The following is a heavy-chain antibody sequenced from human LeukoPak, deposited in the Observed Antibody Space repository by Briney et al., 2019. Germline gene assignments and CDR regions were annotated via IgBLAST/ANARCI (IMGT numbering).Heavy chain of an antibody. V-gene: IGHV4-34*01. J-gene: IGHJ4*02. Sequence: SETLSLTCAVYGGSFSGYYWSWIRQPPGKGLEWIGEINHSGSTNYNPSLKSRVTISVDTSKNQFSLKLSSVTAADTAVYYCARLARGKENYWGQGTLVTVSS. D-gene: IGHD3-10*01. CDR2: INHSGST. CDR1: GGSFSGYY. CDR3: ARLARGKENY.